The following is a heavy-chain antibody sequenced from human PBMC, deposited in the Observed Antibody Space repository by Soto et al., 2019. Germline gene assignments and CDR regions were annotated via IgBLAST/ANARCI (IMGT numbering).Heavy chain of an antibody. CDR3: ARHHDPPTSANSSDP. CDR1: GYTFFTSD. CDR2: ISTYSGDT. V-gene: IGHV1-18*01. D-gene: IGHD3-3*01. J-gene: IGHJ5*02. Sequence: ASVKVSCKASGYTFFTSDISWVRQAPGQGLEWMGWISTYSGDTKYAQKFQGRVTMTTDTSTTTAYLELRSLRSDDTAVYYCARHHDPPTSANSSDPPGQAPLVT.